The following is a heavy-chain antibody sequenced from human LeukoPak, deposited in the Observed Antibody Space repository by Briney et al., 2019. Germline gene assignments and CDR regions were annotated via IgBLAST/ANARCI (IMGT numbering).Heavy chain of an antibody. Sequence: GGSLRLFCAASGFIFNNYGLIWVRQAPGKGLEWVSAISNDGGGTNYADFVKGRFTISRDNSKNTLFLQMNSLRAEDTALYYCAKGSSGYFVDLWGQGTLVTVSS. CDR3: AKGSSGYFVDL. CDR2: ISNDGGGT. D-gene: IGHD3-22*01. CDR1: GFIFNNYG. V-gene: IGHV3-23*01. J-gene: IGHJ5*02.